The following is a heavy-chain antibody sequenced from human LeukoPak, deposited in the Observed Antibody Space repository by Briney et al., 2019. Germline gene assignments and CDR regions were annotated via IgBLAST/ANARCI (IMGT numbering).Heavy chain of an antibody. V-gene: IGHV3-23*01. D-gene: IGHD3-22*01. CDR2: ISGSGGST. Sequence: GGSLRLSCAASGFTFSSYAMHWVRQAPGKGLEWVSAISGSGGSTYYADSVKGRFTISRDNSKNTLYLQMNSLRAEDTAVYYCAKDQHSSGYYLDYFDYWGQGTLVTVSS. CDR3: AKDQHSSGYYLDYFDY. J-gene: IGHJ4*02. CDR1: GFTFSSYA.